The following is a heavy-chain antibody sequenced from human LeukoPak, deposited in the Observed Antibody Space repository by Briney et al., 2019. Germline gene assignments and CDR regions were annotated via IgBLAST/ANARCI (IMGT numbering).Heavy chain of an antibody. CDR2: IYYSGST. CDR1: GGSISSSSYY. Sequence: SETLSLTCTVSGGSISSSSYYWGWIRQPPGKGLEWIGSIYYSGSTYYNPSLKSRVTISVDTSKNQFSLKLSSVTAADTAVYYCARVDQSGYDTRGWFDPWGQGTLVTVSS. D-gene: IGHD5-12*01. CDR3: ARVDQSGYDTRGWFDP. J-gene: IGHJ5*02. V-gene: IGHV4-39*07.